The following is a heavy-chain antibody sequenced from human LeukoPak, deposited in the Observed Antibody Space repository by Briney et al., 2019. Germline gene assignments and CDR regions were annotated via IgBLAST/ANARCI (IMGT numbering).Heavy chain of an antibody. D-gene: IGHD3-22*01. CDR2: ISGSGGST. Sequence: QPGGSLRLSCAASGFTFSSYAMSWVRQAPGKGLEWVSAISGSGGSTYYADSVEGRFTISRDNAKNTLFLQMNSLRAEDTAVYYCARAYYFDTTGHDSDALDIWGRGTVVTVSS. V-gene: IGHV3-23*01. J-gene: IGHJ3*02. CDR1: GFTFSSYA. CDR3: ARAYYFDTTGHDSDALDI.